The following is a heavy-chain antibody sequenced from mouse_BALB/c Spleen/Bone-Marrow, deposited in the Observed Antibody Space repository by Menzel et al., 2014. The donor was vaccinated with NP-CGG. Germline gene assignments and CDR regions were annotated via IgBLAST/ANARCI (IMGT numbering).Heavy chain of an antibody. CDR2: INPGSGGT. CDR3: ARWDYAMDY. Sequence: QVQLQQSGAELVRPGTSVKVSCKASGYAFTNYLIEWVKQRPGQGLEWIGVINPGSGGTNYNEKFKGKATLTADKSSSTAYMQLSSLTSDDSAVYFCARWDYAMDYLGQGTSATISS. J-gene: IGHJ4*01. V-gene: IGHV1-54*01. CDR1: GYAFTNYL.